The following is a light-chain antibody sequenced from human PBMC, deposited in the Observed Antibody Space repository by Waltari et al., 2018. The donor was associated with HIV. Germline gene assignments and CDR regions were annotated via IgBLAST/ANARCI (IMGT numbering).Light chain of an antibody. CDR3: QQFNGHPWT. J-gene: IGKJ1*01. CDR2: AAS. V-gene: IGKV1-5*03. CDR1: QSVSTW. Sequence: IQLTQSPATLSASVGATVTISCRASQSVSTWLAWYQQKPGRAPRVLFHAASTLQSGVSFRFNGTGSGTEFNLTITNLQPEDSATYFCQQFNGHPWTFGQGTKVEI.